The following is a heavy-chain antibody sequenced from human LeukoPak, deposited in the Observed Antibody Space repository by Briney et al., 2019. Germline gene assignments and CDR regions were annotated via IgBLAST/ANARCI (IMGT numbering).Heavy chain of an antibody. CDR3: AKTLTGDYYYYGMDV. V-gene: IGHV3-21*01. CDR1: GLTFSYYS. CDR2: ISSSSSYI. J-gene: IGHJ6*02. D-gene: IGHD1-26*01. Sequence: GGSLRLSCAASGLTFSYYSMNWVRQAPGKGLEWVSSISSSSSYIYYADSVKGRFTISRDNAKNSLYLQMNSLRAEDTAVYYCAKTLTGDYYYYGMDVWGQGTTVTVSS.